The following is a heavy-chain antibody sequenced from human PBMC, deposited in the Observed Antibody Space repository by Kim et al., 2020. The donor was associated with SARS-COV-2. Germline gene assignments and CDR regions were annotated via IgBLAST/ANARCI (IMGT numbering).Heavy chain of an antibody. Sequence: SVKVSCKASGGTFSSYAISWVRQAPGQGLEWMGGIIPIFGTANYAQKFQGRVTITADKSTSTAYMELSSLRSEDTAVYYCARRDGGNSPRYGMDVWGQGTTVTVSS. CDR1: GGTFSSYA. D-gene: IGHD2-21*02. J-gene: IGHJ6*02. V-gene: IGHV1-69*06. CDR2: IIPIFGTA. CDR3: ARRDGGNSPRYGMDV.